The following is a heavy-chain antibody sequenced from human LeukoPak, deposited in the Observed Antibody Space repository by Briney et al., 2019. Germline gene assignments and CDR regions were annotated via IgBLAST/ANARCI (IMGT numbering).Heavy chain of an antibody. Sequence: PSETLSLTCTVSGGSISSYYWSWIRQPPGKGLEWIGYIYYSGSTNYNPSLKSRVTISVDKSKNQFSLKLSSVTAADTAVYYCARAGYSSGWTIDYWGQGTLVTVSS. CDR3: ARAGYSSGWTIDY. J-gene: IGHJ4*02. V-gene: IGHV4-59*12. CDR1: GGSISSYY. CDR2: IYYSGST. D-gene: IGHD6-19*01.